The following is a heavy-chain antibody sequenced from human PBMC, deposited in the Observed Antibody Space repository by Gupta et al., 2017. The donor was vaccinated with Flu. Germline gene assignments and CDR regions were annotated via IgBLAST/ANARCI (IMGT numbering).Heavy chain of an antibody. CDR1: GFPFSSYA. CDR2: ISGSGGST. V-gene: IGHV3-23*01. Sequence: EVQLLESGGGLVQPGGSLRLSCAASGFPFSSYAMSWVRQAPGKGLEWVSAISGSGGSTYYADSVKGRFTISRDNSKNTLYLQMNSLRAEDTAVYYCAKACRRGHAVAGTSKLFNWYFDLWGRGTLVTVSS. J-gene: IGHJ2*01. D-gene: IGHD6-19*01. CDR3: AKACRRGHAVAGTSKLFNWYFDL.